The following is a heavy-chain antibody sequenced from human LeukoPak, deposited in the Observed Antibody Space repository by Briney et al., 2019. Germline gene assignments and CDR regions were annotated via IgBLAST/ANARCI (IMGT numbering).Heavy chain of an antibody. CDR3: ARGRLGQKLRPFDY. V-gene: IGHV3-73*01. CDR2: IRSKANSYAT. Sequence: GGSLRLSCAASGFTFSGSAMHWVRQASGKGLEWVGRIRSKANSYATAYAASVKGRFTISRDDSKNTAYLQMNSLKTEDTAVYYCARGRLGQKLRPFDYWGQGTLVTVSS. J-gene: IGHJ4*02. CDR1: GFTFSGSA. D-gene: IGHD1-7*01.